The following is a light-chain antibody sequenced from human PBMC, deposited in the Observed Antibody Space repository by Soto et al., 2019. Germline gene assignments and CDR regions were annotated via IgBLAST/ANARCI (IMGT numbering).Light chain of an antibody. CDR1: SSDVGGYNY. Sequence: QSALTQPASVSGSPGQSITISCTGTSSDVGGYNYVSWYQQHPGKAPKLIIYDVTNRPSGVSNRFSGSKSGNTASLTISGLQAEDEADYYCNSYTRSTTLVFGTGTKLTVL. CDR3: NSYTRSTTLV. V-gene: IGLV2-14*03. CDR2: DVT. J-gene: IGLJ1*01.